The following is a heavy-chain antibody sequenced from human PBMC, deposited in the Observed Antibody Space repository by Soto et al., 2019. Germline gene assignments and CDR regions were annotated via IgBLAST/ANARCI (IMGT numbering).Heavy chain of an antibody. CDR2: INHSGST. V-gene: IGHV4-34*01. J-gene: IGHJ5*02. D-gene: IGHD2-15*01. CDR3: ARHGPRVAAAPFNWFDP. CDR1: GGSFSGYY. Sequence: SETLSLTCAVYGGSFSGYYWSWIRQPPGKGLEWIGEINHSGSTNYNPSLKSRVTISVDTSKNQFSLKLSSVTAADTAVYYCARHGPRVAAAPFNWFDPWGQGTLVTVS.